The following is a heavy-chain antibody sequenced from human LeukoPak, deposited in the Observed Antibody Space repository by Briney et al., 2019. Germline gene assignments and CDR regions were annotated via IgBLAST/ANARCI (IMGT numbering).Heavy chain of an antibody. V-gene: IGHV3-43*01. CDR3: ARGRGGNTAGFDS. CDR2: VSRDGGSV. J-gene: IGHJ4*02. D-gene: IGHD4-23*01. Sequence: GGSLRLSCAASGFSFGDYSMHWVRQRPGKGLEWVSLVSRDGGSVYYADSVRGRFTISRDNMKDSLFLQMKSLKTEDTAFYFCARGRGGNTAGFDSWGQGTLVTVSS. CDR1: GFSFGDYS.